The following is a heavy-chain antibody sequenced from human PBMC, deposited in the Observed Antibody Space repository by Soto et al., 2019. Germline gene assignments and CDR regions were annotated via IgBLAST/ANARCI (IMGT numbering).Heavy chain of an antibody. Sequence: SETLSLTCTVSGGSISSYYWSWIRQPPGKGPEWIGYIYYSGSTNYNPSLKSRVTISADTSKNQFSLKLSSVTAADTAVYYCARHVGYCSSTSCYPWFDPWGQGTLVTVSS. V-gene: IGHV4-59*08. CDR3: ARHVGYCSSTSCYPWFDP. CDR2: IYYSGST. CDR1: GGSISSYY. J-gene: IGHJ5*02. D-gene: IGHD2-2*01.